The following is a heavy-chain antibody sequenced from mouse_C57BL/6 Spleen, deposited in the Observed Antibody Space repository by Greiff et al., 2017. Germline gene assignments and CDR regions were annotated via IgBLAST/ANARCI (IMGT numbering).Heavy chain of an antibody. D-gene: IGHD1-1*01. CDR1: GYSFTSYY. J-gene: IGHJ2*01. V-gene: IGHV1-66*01. CDR3: ARDTTVVATPLDY. CDR2: IYPGSGNT. Sequence: QVQLKQSGPELVKPGASVKISCKASGYSFTSYYIHWVKQRPGQGLEWIGWIYPGSGNTKYNEKFKGKDTLTADTSSSTAYMQLSSLTSEDSAVYYCARDTTVVATPLDYWGQGTTLTVSS.